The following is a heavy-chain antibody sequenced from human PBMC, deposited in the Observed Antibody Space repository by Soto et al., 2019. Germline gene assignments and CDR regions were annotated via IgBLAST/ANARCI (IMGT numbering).Heavy chain of an antibody. CDR2: IYTSGDT. CDR3: ARQRTSVVTQAYFDV. V-gene: IGHV4-4*07. Sequence: SETLSLTCSVSGDSISSSYWSWIRQPAGKGLEWIGRIYTSGDTNYNPSLKSRVTMSVDTSKNQFSLKLSSVTAADTALYFCARQRTSVVTQAYFDVWGPGSLVTVSS. CDR1: GDSISSSY. J-gene: IGHJ4*02. D-gene: IGHD2-21*02.